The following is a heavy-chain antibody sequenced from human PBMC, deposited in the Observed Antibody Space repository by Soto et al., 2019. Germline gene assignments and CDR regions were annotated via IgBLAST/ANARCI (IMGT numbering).Heavy chain of an antibody. J-gene: IGHJ5*02. V-gene: IGHV4-39*01. CDR2: IYYSGST. Sequence: PPGKGLEWIGSIYYSGSTYYNPSLKSRVTISVDTSKNQFSLKLSSVTAADTAVYYCARLYYDILTGRNWFDPWGQGTLVTVSS. D-gene: IGHD3-9*01. CDR3: ARLYYDILTGRNWFDP.